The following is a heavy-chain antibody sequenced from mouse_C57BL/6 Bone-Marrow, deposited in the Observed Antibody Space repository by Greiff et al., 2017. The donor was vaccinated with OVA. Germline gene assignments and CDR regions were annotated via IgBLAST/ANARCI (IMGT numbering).Heavy chain of an antibody. D-gene: IGHD2-4*01. J-gene: IGHJ4*01. CDR2: INPGSGGT. CDR1: GYAFTNYL. CDR3: ATARDYEGYAMDY. V-gene: IGHV1-54*01. Sequence: QVQLQQSGAELVRPGTSVKVSCKASGYAFTNYLIEWVKQRPGQGLEWIGVINPGSGGTNYNEKFKGKATLTADKSSSTAYMQLSSLTSEDSAVYFCATARDYEGYAMDYWGQGTSVTVSS.